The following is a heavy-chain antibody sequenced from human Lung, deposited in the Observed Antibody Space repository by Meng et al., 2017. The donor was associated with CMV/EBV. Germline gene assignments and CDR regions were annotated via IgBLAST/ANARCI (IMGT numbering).Heavy chain of an antibody. Sequence: GESLKISCAASGFTVSSNYMSWVRQAPGKGLEWVSVIYSGGSTYYADSVKGRFTISRDNSKNTLYLQMNSLRAEDTAVYYCARNYDILTGPEVWGQGTTVTFSS. CDR1: GFTVSSNY. D-gene: IGHD3-9*01. CDR3: ARNYDILTGPEV. J-gene: IGHJ6*02. V-gene: IGHV3-66*02. CDR2: IYSGGST.